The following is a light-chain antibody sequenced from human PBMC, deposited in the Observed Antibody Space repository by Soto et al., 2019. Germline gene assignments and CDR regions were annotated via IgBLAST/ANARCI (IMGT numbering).Light chain of an antibody. CDR2: GAS. CDR3: HQYGSSAWT. J-gene: IGKJ1*01. Sequence: EIVLTQSPGTLSLSPGERATLSCRASQSVSSSYLAWYQQKPGQAPRLLIYGASSRATGIPDRFSGSGSGTDFTLIISRLEPEDFAVYYCHQYGSSAWTFGQGTKVEIK. V-gene: IGKV3-20*01. CDR1: QSVSSSY.